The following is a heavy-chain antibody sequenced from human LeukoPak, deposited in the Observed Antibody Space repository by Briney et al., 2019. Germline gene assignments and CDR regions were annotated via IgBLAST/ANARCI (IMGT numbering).Heavy chain of an antibody. CDR1: GGSISSGDYY. CDR2: IYYSGST. Sequence: SQTLSLTCTVSGGSISSGDYYWSWIRQPPGKGLEWIGYIYYSGSTYYNPPLKSRVTISVDTSKNQFSLKLSSVTAADTAVYYCATSYDFWTGYYPYYWGQGTLVTVSS. D-gene: IGHD3-3*01. V-gene: IGHV4-30-4*08. CDR3: ATSYDFWTGYYPYY. J-gene: IGHJ4*02.